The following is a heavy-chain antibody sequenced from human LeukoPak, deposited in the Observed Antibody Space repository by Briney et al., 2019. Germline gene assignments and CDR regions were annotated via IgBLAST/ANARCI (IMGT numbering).Heavy chain of an antibody. D-gene: IGHD3-10*01. CDR1: GGSISSYY. CDR3: ARQVSGGSGSDWFDP. J-gene: IGHJ5*02. Sequence: SETLSLTCTVSGGSISSYYWSWIPQPPGKGLEWIGYVYYSGSTNYNPSLKSRVTISVDTSKNQFSLKLSSVTAADTAVYYCARQVSGGSGSDWFDPWGQGTLVTVS. V-gene: IGHV4-59*01. CDR2: VYYSGST.